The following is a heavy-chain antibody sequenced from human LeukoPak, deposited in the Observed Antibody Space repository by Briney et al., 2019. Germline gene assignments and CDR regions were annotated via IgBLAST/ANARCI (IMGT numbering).Heavy chain of an antibody. V-gene: IGHV3-7*01. CDR2: IDPDGSHQ. D-gene: IGHD1-26*01. CDR1: GFTFSSYW. Sequence: GGSLRLSCVASGFTFSSYWATWVRQAPGKGLEWVANIDPDGSHQYYVDSVKGRFTISKDNAKNSLYLQMNSLRAEDTAVYYCARGLGAHSLIYWGQGTLVTVSS. J-gene: IGHJ4*02. CDR3: ARGLGAHSLIY.